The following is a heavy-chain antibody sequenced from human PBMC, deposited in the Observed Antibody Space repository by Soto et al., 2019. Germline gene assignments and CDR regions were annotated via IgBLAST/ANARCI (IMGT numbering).Heavy chain of an antibody. Sequence: GGSLRLSCAASGFTFSSYSMNWVRQAPGKGLGWVSSISSSSSYIYYADSVKGRFTISRDNAKNSLYLQMNSLRAEDTAVYYCARDPAWVPGYYIAAGYWGQGTLVTVSS. J-gene: IGHJ4*02. V-gene: IGHV3-21*01. CDR1: GFTFSSYS. CDR3: ARDPAWVPGYYIAAGY. CDR2: ISSSSSYI. D-gene: IGHD3-9*01.